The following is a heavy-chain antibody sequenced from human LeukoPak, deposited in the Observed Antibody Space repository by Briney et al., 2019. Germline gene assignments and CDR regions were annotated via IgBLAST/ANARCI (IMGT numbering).Heavy chain of an antibody. CDR1: GGTFSSYA. J-gene: IGHJ4*02. CDR2: IIPIFGTA. D-gene: IGHD3-22*01. V-gene: IGHV1-69*05. Sequence: SVKVSCKAAGGTFSSYAISWVRQAPGQGLEWMGRIIPIFGTANYAQKLQGRVTITTDESTSTAYMELSSLRSEDTAVYYCASLDPYYDSSGYFLYYFDYWGQGTLVTVSS. CDR3: ASLDPYYDSSGYFLYYFDY.